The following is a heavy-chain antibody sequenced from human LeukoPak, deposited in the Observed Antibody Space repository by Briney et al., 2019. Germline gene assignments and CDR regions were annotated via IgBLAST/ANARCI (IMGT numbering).Heavy chain of an antibody. Sequence: GGSLRLSCAASGFTFSSYEMNWVRQAPGKGLEWVSYISSSGSTIYYADSVKGRFTISRDNSRNTLYLQMNSLRVEDTAVYYCAKEVGTFTLDYWGQGTLVTVSS. CDR1: GFTFSSYE. CDR2: ISSSGSTI. D-gene: IGHD1-26*01. CDR3: AKEVGTFTLDY. V-gene: IGHV3-48*03. J-gene: IGHJ4*02.